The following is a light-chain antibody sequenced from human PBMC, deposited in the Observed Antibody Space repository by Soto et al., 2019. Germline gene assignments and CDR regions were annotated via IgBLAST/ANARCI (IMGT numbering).Light chain of an antibody. CDR1: SSNIGRNT. V-gene: IGLV1-44*01. CDR3: AVWDDSLTGYV. J-gene: IGLJ1*01. CDR2: STN. Sequence: QSVLTQPPSASGTPEQSVTISCSGSSSNIGRNTVSLYQQLPGTAPKLLIHSTNQRPSGVPDRFSGSKSGTSASLAFGGLQSEDEADYHCAVWDDSLTGYVFGTGTKLTVL.